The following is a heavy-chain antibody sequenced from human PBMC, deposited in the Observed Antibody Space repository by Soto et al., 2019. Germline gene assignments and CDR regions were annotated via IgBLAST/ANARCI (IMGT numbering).Heavy chain of an antibody. V-gene: IGHV4-31*03. CDR2: IYYSGST. CDR3: ARSEQWLVHWFDP. Sequence: PSETLSLTCTVSGGSISSGGYYWSWIRQHPGKGLEWIGYIYYSGSTYYNPSLKSRVTISVDTSKNQFSLKLSSVTAADTAVYYCARSEQWLVHWFDPWGQGTLVTVSS. D-gene: IGHD6-19*01. J-gene: IGHJ5*02. CDR1: GGSISSGGYY.